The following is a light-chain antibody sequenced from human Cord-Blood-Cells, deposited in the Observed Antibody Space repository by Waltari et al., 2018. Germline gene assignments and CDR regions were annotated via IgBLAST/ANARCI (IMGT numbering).Light chain of an antibody. Sequence: QSALPQPASVSGSPGQSITIPCTGTSSDVGSYNLISWYQQHPGKAPKLMIYEGSKRRSGVSNRFSGSKSGNTASLTISGLQAEDEADYYCCSYAGSSTWVFGGGTKLTVL. CDR1: SSDVGSYNL. CDR3: CSYAGSSTWV. CDR2: EGS. J-gene: IGLJ3*02. V-gene: IGLV2-23*01.